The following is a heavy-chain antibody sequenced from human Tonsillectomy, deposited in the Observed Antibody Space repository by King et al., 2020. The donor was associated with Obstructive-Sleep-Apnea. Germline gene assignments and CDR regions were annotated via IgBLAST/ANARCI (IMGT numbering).Heavy chain of an antibody. CDR2: ISSSSNYL. D-gene: IGHD6-6*01. J-gene: IGHJ4*02. CDR3: ATHRSSSSVRPYFFDC. Sequence: VQLVESGGGLVKPGGSLRISCAASGFTFSDYYMSWIRQAPGKGLEWVSYISSSSNYLNYADSVKGRFTISRDNAKNSLYLQMNSLRAEDTAVYYCATHRSSSSVRPYFFDCCGQGTLVTFSA. V-gene: IGHV3-11*06. CDR1: GFTFSDYY.